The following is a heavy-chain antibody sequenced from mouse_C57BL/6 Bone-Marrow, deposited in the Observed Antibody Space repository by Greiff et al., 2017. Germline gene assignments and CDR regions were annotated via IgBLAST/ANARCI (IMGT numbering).Heavy chain of an antibody. CDR1: GYTFTSYW. CDR3: ARGGIYYGNL. D-gene: IGHD2-1*01. V-gene: IGHV1-64*01. CDR2: IHPNSGST. Sequence: QVQLQQPGAELVKPGASVKLSCKASGYTFTSYWMHWVKQRPGQGLEWIGMIHPNSGSTNYNEKFKSKATLTVDKSSSPAYMQRSSLTSEDSAVYYCARGGIYYGNLWGQGTTLTVSS. J-gene: IGHJ2*01.